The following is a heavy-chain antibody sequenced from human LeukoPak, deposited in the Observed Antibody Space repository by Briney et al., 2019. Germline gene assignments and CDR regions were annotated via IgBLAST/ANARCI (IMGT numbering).Heavy chain of an antibody. CDR2: ISGSGVST. CDR1: GFTFSTYS. J-gene: IGHJ4*02. V-gene: IGHV3-23*01. CDR3: AKEYGYTYGEFDY. Sequence: GGSLRLSCAVSGFTFSTYSMNWVRQAPGKGLEWVSAISGSGVSTYYADSVKGRFTISRDNSKNTLYLQMNSLRAEDTAVYYCAKEYGYTYGEFDYWGQGTLVTVSS. D-gene: IGHD5-18*01.